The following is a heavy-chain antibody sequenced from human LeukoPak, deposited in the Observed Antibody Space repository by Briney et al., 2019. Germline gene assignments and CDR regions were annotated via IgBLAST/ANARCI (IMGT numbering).Heavy chain of an antibody. V-gene: IGHV3-53*01. D-gene: IGHD1-26*01. CDR1: GFSVKSTY. CDR2: IFSGGDA. CDR3: ARDSDEGALVPPN. Sequence: GGSLRLSCAASGFSVKSTYMGWVRQAPGKGLEWVSVIFSGGDAYYADSVEGRFTVSRDNSKNTLYLQMTSLRAEDTAVYYCARDSDEGALVPPNWGQGTLVTVSS. J-gene: IGHJ4*02.